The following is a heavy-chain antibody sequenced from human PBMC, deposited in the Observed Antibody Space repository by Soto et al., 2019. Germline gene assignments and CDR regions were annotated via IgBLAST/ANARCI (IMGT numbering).Heavy chain of an antibody. CDR3: ARKNTYYYDSSGRMDV. V-gene: IGHV3-7*01. CDR1: GFSFSNSW. Sequence: GGSLRLSCEASGFSFSNSWMSWVRQAPGKGLEWVSDIKQNSSTKNYVDSVKGRFTISRDNAKNSLYLQMNSLRDEDTAVYYCARKNTYYYDSSGRMDVWGQGTTVTVSS. D-gene: IGHD3-22*01. CDR2: IKQNSSTK. J-gene: IGHJ6*02.